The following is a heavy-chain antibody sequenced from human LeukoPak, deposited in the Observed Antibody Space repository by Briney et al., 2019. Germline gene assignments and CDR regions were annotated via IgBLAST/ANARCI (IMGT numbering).Heavy chain of an antibody. CDR1: GFTFSSYA. CDR3: AKIHQNRVVVGAKGAFDI. CDR2: IGSSGGGT. Sequence: GGSLRLSCAASGFTFSSYAMNWVRQSSGKGLEWVSEIGSSGGGTYYADSVKGRFTISRDTSKDTVYLQMVSLRAEDTAIYYSAKIHQNRVVVGAKGAFDIWGQGKGVTVSS. J-gene: IGHJ3*02. V-gene: IGHV3-23*01. D-gene: IGHD2-15*01.